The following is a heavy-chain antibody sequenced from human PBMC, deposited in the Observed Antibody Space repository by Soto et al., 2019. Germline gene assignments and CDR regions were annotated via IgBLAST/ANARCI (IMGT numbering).Heavy chain of an antibody. V-gene: IGHV4-59*01. J-gene: IGHJ4*02. D-gene: IGHD2-8*02. CDR2: LYFNGNS. Sequence: SETLSLTCTVTGVSITTYYWSWMRLSPGKRLEWLGYLYFNGNSDSSPSLNNRAIISVDTSKNQFSLRLTSVNTADTAVYFCARAGTGWSFDIWGQGILVTVSS. CDR3: ARAGTGWSFDI. CDR1: GVSITTYY.